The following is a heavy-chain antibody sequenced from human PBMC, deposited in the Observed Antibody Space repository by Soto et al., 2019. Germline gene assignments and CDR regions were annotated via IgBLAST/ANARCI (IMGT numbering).Heavy chain of an antibody. CDR1: GFTFSGYA. V-gene: IGHV3-30-3*01. CDR2: ISYDGSNK. CDR3: ARDQYDILTGPNY. Sequence: QVQLVESGGGVVQPGRSLRLSCAASGFTFSGYAMHWVRQAPGKGLEWVAVISYDGSNKYYADSVKVRFTISRDNSKNTLYLQMNGLRPEDTAVYYCARDQYDILTGPNYWGQGTLVTVSS. J-gene: IGHJ4*02. D-gene: IGHD3-9*01.